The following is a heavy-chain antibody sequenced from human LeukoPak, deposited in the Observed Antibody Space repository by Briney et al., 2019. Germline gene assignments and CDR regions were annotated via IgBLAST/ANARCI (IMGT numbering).Heavy chain of an antibody. Sequence: LETLSLTCTVSGGSISSSSYYWGWIRQPPGKGLEWIGSIYYSGSTYYNPSLKSRVTISVDTSKNQFSLKLSSVTAADTAVYYCASPVRLGYWGQGTLVTVSS. CDR2: IYYSGST. CDR3: ASPVRLGY. V-gene: IGHV4-39*01. CDR1: GGSISSSSYY. D-gene: IGHD7-27*01. J-gene: IGHJ4*02.